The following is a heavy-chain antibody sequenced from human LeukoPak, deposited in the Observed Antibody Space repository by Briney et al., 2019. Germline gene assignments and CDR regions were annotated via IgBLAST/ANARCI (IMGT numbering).Heavy chain of an antibody. Sequence: PSEILSLTCTVSGGSISSYYWSWIRQPAGKGLEWIGRIYTSGSTNYNPSLKSRVTMSVDTSKNQFSLKLSSVTAADTAVYYCARQGPNCSGGSCYSRLFSTFDYWGQGTLVTVSS. D-gene: IGHD2-15*01. V-gene: IGHV4-4*07. J-gene: IGHJ4*02. CDR3: ARQGPNCSGGSCYSRLFSTFDY. CDR1: GGSISSYY. CDR2: IYTSGST.